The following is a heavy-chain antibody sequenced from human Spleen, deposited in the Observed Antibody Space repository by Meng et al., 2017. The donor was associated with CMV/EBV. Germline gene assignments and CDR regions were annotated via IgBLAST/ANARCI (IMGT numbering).Heavy chain of an antibody. J-gene: IGHJ6*02. D-gene: IGHD3-3*01. Sequence: GGSLRLSCAASGFTFSSYSMNWVRQAPGKGLEWVSSISSSSSYIYYADSVKGRFTISRDNAKNSLYLQMNSLRAEDTAVYYCARDWRYAFWSATYYYYYGMDVWGQGTTVTVSS. CDR2: ISSSSSYI. CDR1: GFTFSSYS. V-gene: IGHV3-21*01. CDR3: ARDWRYAFWSATYYYYYGMDV.